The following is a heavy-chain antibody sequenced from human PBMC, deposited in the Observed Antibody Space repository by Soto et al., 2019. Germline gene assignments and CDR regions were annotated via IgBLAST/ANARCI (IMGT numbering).Heavy chain of an antibody. CDR1: GFIFSSYG. V-gene: IGHV3-30*18. Sequence: QVQLVESGGGVVQPGRSLRLSCAASGFIFSSYGMHWVRQAPGKGLEWVAVISYDGINKYYPDSVKGRFTISRDNSKNTLYLQMNSLRAEDTAVYYCAKSVYNWNDGFFDYWGQGTLVTVSS. J-gene: IGHJ4*02. CDR2: ISYDGINK. D-gene: IGHD1-1*01. CDR3: AKSVYNWNDGFFDY.